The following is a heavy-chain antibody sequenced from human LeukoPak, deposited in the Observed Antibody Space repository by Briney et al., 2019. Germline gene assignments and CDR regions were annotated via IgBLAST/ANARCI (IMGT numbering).Heavy chain of an antibody. V-gene: IGHV3-23*01. Sequence: GGSLRLSCAASGFTFSSYAMSWVRQAPGKGLECVSAISGSGGSTYYADSVKGRFTISRDNSKNTLYLQMNSLRAEDTAVYYCAKDSDIVVDYFDYWGQGTLVTVSS. J-gene: IGHJ4*02. CDR3: AKDSDIVVDYFDY. D-gene: IGHD2-15*01. CDR1: GFTFSSYA. CDR2: ISGSGGST.